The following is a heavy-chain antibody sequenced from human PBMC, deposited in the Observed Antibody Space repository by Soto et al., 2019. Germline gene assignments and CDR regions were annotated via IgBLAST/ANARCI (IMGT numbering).Heavy chain of an antibody. Sequence: GGSLRLSXSASGFTFRSYAMNWIRQAPGKGLEYVSAITSNGGSTYYADSVKGRFTISRDNSKNTLYLQMSSLRPEDTAVYYCVKDYMGGVDDWGQGTLVTVSS. D-gene: IGHD1-26*01. CDR1: GFTFRSYA. CDR2: ITSNGGST. CDR3: VKDYMGGVDD. J-gene: IGHJ4*02. V-gene: IGHV3-64D*06.